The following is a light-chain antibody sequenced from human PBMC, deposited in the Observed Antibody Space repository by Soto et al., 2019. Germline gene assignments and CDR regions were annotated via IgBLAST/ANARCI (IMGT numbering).Light chain of an antibody. CDR3: QQYNNWPRT. CDR2: GAT. Sequence: EVLMTQSPATLSVSPGARVTLSCRASQYISANLVWYQQKPGQAPRILIHGATTRATGIPARFSGSGSGTEFNLTISRLQSEDFAVYYCQQYNNWPRTFGQGTKVDIK. J-gene: IGKJ1*01. CDR1: QYISAN. V-gene: IGKV3-15*01.